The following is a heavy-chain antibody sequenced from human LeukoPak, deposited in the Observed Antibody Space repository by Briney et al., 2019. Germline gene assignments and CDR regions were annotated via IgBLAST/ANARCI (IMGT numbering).Heavy chain of an antibody. J-gene: IGHJ6*02. CDR2: ISYDGNNK. Sequence: GGSLRLSCAASGFTFSSYAMHWVRQAPGKGLEWVAVISYDGNNKYYADSVKGRFTISRDNSKNTLYLQMNSLRAEDTAVYYCARDIISPGVPAALDVWGQGTTVTVSS. D-gene: IGHD2-2*01. CDR1: GFTFSSYA. V-gene: IGHV3-30*04. CDR3: ARDIISPGVPAALDV.